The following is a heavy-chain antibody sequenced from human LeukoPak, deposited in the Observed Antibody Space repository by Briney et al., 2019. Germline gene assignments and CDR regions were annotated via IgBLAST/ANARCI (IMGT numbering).Heavy chain of an antibody. Sequence: GGSLRLSCAVSGVTFSDYWMTWVRQAPGKGLEWVANIKQDGSETYYLDSVEGRFTISRDSAQNSLFLQMHSLRAEDTAVYYCARAFNYDFWSGYPYYFDYWGQGTLVTVSS. D-gene: IGHD3-3*01. CDR3: ARAFNYDFWSGYPYYFDY. J-gene: IGHJ4*02. V-gene: IGHV3-7*01. CDR1: GVTFSDYW. CDR2: IKQDGSET.